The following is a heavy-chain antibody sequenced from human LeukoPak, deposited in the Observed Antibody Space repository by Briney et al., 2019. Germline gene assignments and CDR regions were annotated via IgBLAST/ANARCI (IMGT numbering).Heavy chain of an antibody. CDR3: ARDARARMVRGVMRLDAFDI. D-gene: IGHD3-10*01. V-gene: IGHV3-21*01. CDR1: GFTFSSYS. J-gene: IGHJ3*02. CDR2: ISSSSSYI. Sequence: GGSLRLSCAASGFTFSSYSMNWVRQAPGKGLEWVSSISSSSSYIYYADSVKGRFTISRDNAKNSLYLQMNSLRAEDTAVYYCARDARARMVRGVMRLDAFDIWGQGTMVTVSS.